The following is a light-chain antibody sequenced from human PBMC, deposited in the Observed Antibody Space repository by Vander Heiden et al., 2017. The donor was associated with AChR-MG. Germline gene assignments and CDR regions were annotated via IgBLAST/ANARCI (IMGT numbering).Light chain of an antibody. V-gene: IGKV3-11*01. Sequence: EIVLTQSPATLSLSPGERATLACRPSQSVSSYLAWYQQKPGQAPRLLIYDASNRATGIPARFSGSGSGTDFTLTISSLETEDFAVYYCQQRSNWLGAFGGGTKVEIK. CDR2: DAS. CDR1: QSVSSY. J-gene: IGKJ4*01. CDR3: QQRSNWLGA.